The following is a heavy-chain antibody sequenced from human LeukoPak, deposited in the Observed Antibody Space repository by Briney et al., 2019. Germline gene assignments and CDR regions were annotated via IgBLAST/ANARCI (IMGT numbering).Heavy chain of an antibody. CDR3: ARDWTYYYDSSGYYYEKYYFDY. J-gene: IGHJ4*02. Sequence: GGSLRHSCAASGFTYSSYWMSWVRQAPGKGLEWVANIKQDGSEKHHLDSETGRFTICRDNANNSLYLQMNSLRAEDTAVYYCARDWTYYYDSSGYYYEKYYFDYWGQGTLVTVSS. V-gene: IGHV3-7*01. CDR2: IKQDGSEK. D-gene: IGHD3-22*01. CDR1: GFTYSSYW.